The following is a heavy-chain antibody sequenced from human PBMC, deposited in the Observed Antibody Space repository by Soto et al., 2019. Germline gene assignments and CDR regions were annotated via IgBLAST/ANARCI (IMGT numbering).Heavy chain of an antibody. CDR3: AKGPGFPPYYFDY. CDR1: GFNFSSCG. CDR2: ISYDGSNK. V-gene: IGHV3-30*18. J-gene: IGHJ4*02. Sequence: PGGSLILSCAASGFNFSSCGMHWVRPAPGKGLEWVAVISYDGSNKYYADSVKGRFTISRDNSKNTLYLQMNSLRAEDTAVYYCAKGPGFPPYYFDYWGQGTLVTVSS.